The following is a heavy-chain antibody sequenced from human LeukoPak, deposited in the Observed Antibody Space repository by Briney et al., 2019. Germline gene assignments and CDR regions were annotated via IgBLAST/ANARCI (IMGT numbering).Heavy chain of an antibody. V-gene: IGHV1-58*01. D-gene: IGHD3-10*01. CDR3: AAVSGELLWFGELLYAATPAGAFDI. Sequence: SVKVSCKASGFAFTSSAVQWVRQARGQRLEWIGWIVVGSGNTNYAQKFQERVTITRDMSTSTAYMELSSLRSEDTAVYYCAAVSGELLWFGELLYAATPAGAFDIWGQGTMVTVSS. J-gene: IGHJ3*02. CDR2: IVVGSGNT. CDR1: GFAFTSSA.